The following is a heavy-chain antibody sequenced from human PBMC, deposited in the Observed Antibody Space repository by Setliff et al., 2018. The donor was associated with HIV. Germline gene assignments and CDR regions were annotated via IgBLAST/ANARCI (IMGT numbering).Heavy chain of an antibody. CDR3: ARVAWYYSFWSGLGDAFDI. V-gene: IGHV1-69*05. Sequence: SVKVSCKASGGTFSSYAISWVRQAPGQGLEWMGGIIPIFGTANYAQKFQGRVTITTDESTSTAYMELRSLRSDDTAVYYCARVAWYYSFWSGLGDAFDIWGQGTMVTVSS. CDR2: IIPIFGTA. J-gene: IGHJ3*02. CDR1: GGTFSSYA. D-gene: IGHD3-3*01.